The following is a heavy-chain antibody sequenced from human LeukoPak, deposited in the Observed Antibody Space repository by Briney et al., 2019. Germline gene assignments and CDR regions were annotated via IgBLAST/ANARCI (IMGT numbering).Heavy chain of an antibody. CDR2: IIPIFGTA. D-gene: IGHD3-3*01. J-gene: IGHJ5*02. V-gene: IGHV1-69*13. CDR3: ARPATIFSLSDWFDP. Sequence: GASVKVSCKASGYTFTSYGISWVRQAPGQGLEWMGGIIPIFGTANYAQKFQGRVTITADESTSTAYMELSSLRSEDTAVYYCARPATIFSLSDWFDPWGQGTLVTVSS. CDR1: GYTFTSYG.